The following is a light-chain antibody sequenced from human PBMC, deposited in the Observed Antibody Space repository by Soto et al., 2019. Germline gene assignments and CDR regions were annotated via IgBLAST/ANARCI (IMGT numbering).Light chain of an antibody. CDR1: SSNIGAGYD. CDR3: QSYDSSLSGWEV. CDR2: DNS. J-gene: IGLJ1*01. V-gene: IGLV1-40*01. Sequence: QPVLTQPPSVSGAPGQRVTISCTWSSSNIGAGYDVHWYQQLPGTAPKLLIYDNSNRPSGVPDRFSGSKSGTSASLAITGLQAEDEADYYCQSYDSSLSGWEVFGTGTKLTVL.